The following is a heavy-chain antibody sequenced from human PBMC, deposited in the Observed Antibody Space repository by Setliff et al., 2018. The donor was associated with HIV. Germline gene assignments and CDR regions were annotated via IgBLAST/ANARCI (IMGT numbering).Heavy chain of an antibody. CDR1: GFTFRTFSYYG. Sequence: PGGSLRLSCVASGFTFRTFSYYGMHWVRQAPGKGLEGVAVTWSDGNKRYYADSVKGRFTISRDNSKNSLYLQMNSLRAEDTAVYYCARDRPVLWFGELPTTDFDYWGQGTLVTVSS. V-gene: IGHV3-33*08. D-gene: IGHD3-10*01. J-gene: IGHJ4*02. CDR2: TWSDGNKR. CDR3: ARDRPVLWFGELPTTDFDY.